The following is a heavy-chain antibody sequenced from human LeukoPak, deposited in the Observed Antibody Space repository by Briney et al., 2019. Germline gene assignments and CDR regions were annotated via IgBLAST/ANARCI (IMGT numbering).Heavy chain of an antibody. Sequence: SETLSLTCAVYGGSFSGYYWSWIRQPPGKGLEWIGEINHSGSTNYNPSLKSRVTISVDTSKNLFSLKLSSVTAADTAVYYCARETRVAYYDILTGFTLTRYFDYWGQGTLVTVSS. CDR1: GGSFSGYY. D-gene: IGHD3-9*01. V-gene: IGHV4-34*01. CDR3: ARETRVAYYDILTGFTLTRYFDY. J-gene: IGHJ4*02. CDR2: INHSGST.